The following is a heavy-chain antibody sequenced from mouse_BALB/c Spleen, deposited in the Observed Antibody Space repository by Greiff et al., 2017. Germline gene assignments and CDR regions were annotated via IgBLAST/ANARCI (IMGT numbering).Heavy chain of an antibody. CDR3: ARDPSYYGNYGEVFAY. J-gene: IGHJ3*01. Sequence: EVQVVESGPGLVKPSQSLSLTCSVTGYSITSGYYWNWIRQFPGNKLEWMGYISYDGSNNYNPSLKNRISITRDTSKNQFFLKLNSVTTEDTATYYCARDPSYYGNYGEVFAYWGQGTLVTVSA. CDR2: ISYDGSN. CDR1: GYSITSGYY. D-gene: IGHD2-10*01. V-gene: IGHV3-6*02.